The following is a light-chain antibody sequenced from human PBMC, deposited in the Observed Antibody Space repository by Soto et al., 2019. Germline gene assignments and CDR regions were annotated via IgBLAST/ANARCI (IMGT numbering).Light chain of an antibody. CDR1: QDISTW. Sequence: DIPMTQSPSSVSASVGDRVTIICRASQDISTWLAWYQQKPGKAPKLLIYAASSLQSGVPSRFSGSGSGTDFTLTISSLQPEDFATYSCQQGNSFPYTFGQGTKLEIK. CDR3: QQGNSFPYT. J-gene: IGKJ2*01. CDR2: AAS. V-gene: IGKV1-12*02.